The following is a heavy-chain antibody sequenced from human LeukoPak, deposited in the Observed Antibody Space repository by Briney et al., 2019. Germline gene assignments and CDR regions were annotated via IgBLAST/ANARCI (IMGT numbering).Heavy chain of an antibody. J-gene: IGHJ4*02. D-gene: IGHD3-10*01. V-gene: IGHV1-2*02. CDR3: ARAIPHYYGSGSYYY. CDR2: INPNSGGT. Sequence: ASVKVSCKASGYTFTGYYMHLVRQAPGQGLEWMGWINPNSGGTNYAQKFQGRVTMTRDTSISTAYMELSRLRSDDTAVYYCARAIPHYYGSGSYYYWGQGTLVTVSS. CDR1: GYTFTGYY.